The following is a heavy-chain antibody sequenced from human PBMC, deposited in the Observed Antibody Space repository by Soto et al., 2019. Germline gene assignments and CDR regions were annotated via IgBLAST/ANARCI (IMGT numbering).Heavy chain of an antibody. Sequence: GESLKISCKGSGYSFTNYWIGWVRQMPGKGLEWMGIIYPDDSDTRYSPSFQGQVTISADRSISTAYLQWSSLKASDTAMYYCARHGHISASQNYFDYWGQGTLVTVSS. J-gene: IGHJ4*02. CDR1: GYSFTNYW. D-gene: IGHD2-21*01. V-gene: IGHV5-51*01. CDR3: ARHGHISASQNYFDY. CDR2: IYPDDSDT.